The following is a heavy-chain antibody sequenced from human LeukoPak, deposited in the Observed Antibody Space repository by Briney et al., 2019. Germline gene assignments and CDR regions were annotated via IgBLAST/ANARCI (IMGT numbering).Heavy chain of an antibody. CDR2: INPNSGGT. CDR3: ARVRIGQQLDKYYYYAMDV. V-gene: IGHV1-2*02. CDR1: GYTFTDYY. J-gene: IGHJ6*02. Sequence: ASVKDSCKASGYTFTDYYMHWVRQAPGQGLEWMGWINPNSGGTNYAQKSQGRVTMTTDTSISTAYMEVSRLRSDDTAVYYCARVRIGQQLDKYYYYAMDVWGQRTTVTVSS. D-gene: IGHD6-13*01.